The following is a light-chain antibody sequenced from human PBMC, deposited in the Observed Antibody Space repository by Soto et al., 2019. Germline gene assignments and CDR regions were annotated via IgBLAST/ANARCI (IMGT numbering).Light chain of an antibody. J-gene: IGLJ2*01. CDR1: SSDVGGYNY. CDR2: EVS. Sequence: QSALTQPASVSGSPGQSITISCSGTSSDVGGYNYVSWYQQHPRKAPKLMIYEVSNRPSGVSNRFSGSKSGNTASLTISGLQAEDEADYYCSSYMSSSTLHVVFGGGTQLTVL. V-gene: IGLV2-14*01. CDR3: SSYMSSSTLHVV.